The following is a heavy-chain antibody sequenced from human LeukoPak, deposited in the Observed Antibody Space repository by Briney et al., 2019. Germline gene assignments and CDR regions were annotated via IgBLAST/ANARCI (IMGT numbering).Heavy chain of an antibody. Sequence: PGGSLRLSCAASGFTFSSSAINWVRQAPGKGLEWVSAISGSGGSTYYADSVKGRFTISRDNSKNTLYLQMNSLRAEDTAVYYCAKVTGSGWYFFDYWGQGTLVTVSS. V-gene: IGHV3-23*01. CDR2: ISGSGGST. CDR3: AKVTGSGWYFFDY. D-gene: IGHD6-19*01. CDR1: GFTFSSSA. J-gene: IGHJ4*02.